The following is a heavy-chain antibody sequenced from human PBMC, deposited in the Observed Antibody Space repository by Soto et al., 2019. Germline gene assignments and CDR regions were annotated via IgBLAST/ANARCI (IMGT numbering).Heavy chain of an antibody. D-gene: IGHD5-12*01. CDR1: GGTFSSYT. Sequence: QVQLVQSGAEVKKPGSSVKVSCKASGGTFSSYTISWVRQAPGQGLEWMGRIIPILGIANYAQKFQGRVTITADKFTITDYMELSSLRSEDIALYYLMSDSGFDTPNVDYWGQGTLVTVSP. J-gene: IGHJ4*02. CDR2: IIPILGIA. CDR3: MSDSGFDTPNVDY. V-gene: IGHV1-69*02.